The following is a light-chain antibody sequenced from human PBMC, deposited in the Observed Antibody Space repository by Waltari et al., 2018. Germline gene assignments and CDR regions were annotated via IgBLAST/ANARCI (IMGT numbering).Light chain of an antibody. Sequence: LVLTQSPSASASLGASVKLTCSLPGEYSAYAIAWHQQQPLKGPRYLMTVNRDGSHKEGDGISERFSGSSSDVDRYLIISRLQSDDEADYFCQTWGTGMQVFGSGTKLTVL. CDR2: VNRDGSH. CDR3: QTWGTGMQV. J-gene: IGLJ3*02. V-gene: IGLV4-69*01. CDR1: GEYSAYA.